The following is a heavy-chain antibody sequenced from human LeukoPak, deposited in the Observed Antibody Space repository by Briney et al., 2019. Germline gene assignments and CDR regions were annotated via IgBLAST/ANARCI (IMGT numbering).Heavy chain of an antibody. CDR1: GFTFSSYA. D-gene: IGHD4-17*01. CDR3: AKPTYSTVTTYYFDY. Sequence: PGGSLRLSCAASGFTFSSYAMPWVRQAPGKGLEWVAVISYDGSNKYYADSVKGRFTISRDNSKNTLYLQMNSLRAEDTAVYYCAKPTYSTVTTYYFDYWGQGTLVTVSS. J-gene: IGHJ4*02. V-gene: IGHV3-30-3*01. CDR2: ISYDGSNK.